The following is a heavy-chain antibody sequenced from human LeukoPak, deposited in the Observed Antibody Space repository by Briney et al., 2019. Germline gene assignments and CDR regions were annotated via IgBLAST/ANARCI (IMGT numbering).Heavy chain of an antibody. Sequence: GESLKISCKGSGYSFTSYWIGWVRQMPGKGLEWIGIIYPGDSDTRYSPSFQGQVTISADKSISTAYLQWSSLKASDTAMYYCARRVEGYCTNGVCYAGDYYFDYWGQGTLVTVSS. CDR2: IYPGDSDT. J-gene: IGHJ4*02. CDR3: ARRVEGYCTNGVCYAGDYYFDY. V-gene: IGHV5-51*01. CDR1: GYSFTSYW. D-gene: IGHD2-8*01.